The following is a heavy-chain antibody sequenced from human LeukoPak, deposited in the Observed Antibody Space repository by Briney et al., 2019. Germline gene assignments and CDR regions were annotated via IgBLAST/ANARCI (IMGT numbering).Heavy chain of an antibody. CDR1: GFTFSSYA. V-gene: IGHV3-23*01. Sequence: PGGSLRLSCAASGFTFSSYAMSWVRQAPGKGPEWVSAISGSGGSTYYADSVKGRFTISRDNSKNTLYLQMNSLRAEDTAVYYCAKTLPHIVVVTAIDYWGQGTLVTVSS. CDR3: AKTLPHIVVVTAIDY. J-gene: IGHJ4*02. CDR2: ISGSGGST. D-gene: IGHD2-21*02.